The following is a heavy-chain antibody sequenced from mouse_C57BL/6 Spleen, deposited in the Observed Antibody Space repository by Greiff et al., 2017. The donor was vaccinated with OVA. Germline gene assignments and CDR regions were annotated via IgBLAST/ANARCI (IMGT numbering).Heavy chain of an antibody. Sequence: QVQLKESGAELVKPGASVKLSCKASGYTFTSYWMHWVKQRPGQGLEWIGMIHPNSGSTNYNEKFKSKATLTVDKSSSTAYMQLSSLTSEDSAVYYCAREGGSIDYWGQGTTLTVSS. J-gene: IGHJ2*01. D-gene: IGHD1-1*01. V-gene: IGHV1-64*01. CDR2: IHPNSGST. CDR3: AREGGSIDY. CDR1: GYTFTSYW.